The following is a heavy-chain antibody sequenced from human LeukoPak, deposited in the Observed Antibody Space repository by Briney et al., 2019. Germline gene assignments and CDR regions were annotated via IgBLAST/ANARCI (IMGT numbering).Heavy chain of an antibody. CDR1: GFTFSSYS. CDR3: ALLPYYGSGSYYTAAAYYGMDV. V-gene: IGHV3-21*01. Sequence: PGGPLRLSCAASGFTFSSYSMNWVRQAPGKGLEWVSSISSSSSYIYYADSVKGRFTISRDNAKNSLYLQMNSLRAEDTAVYYCALLPYYGSGSYYTAAAYYGMDVWGKGTTVTVSS. CDR2: ISSSSSYI. J-gene: IGHJ6*04. D-gene: IGHD3-10*01.